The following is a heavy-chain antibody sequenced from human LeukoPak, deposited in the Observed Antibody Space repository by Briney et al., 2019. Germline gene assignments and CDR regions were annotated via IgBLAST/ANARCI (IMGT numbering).Heavy chain of an antibody. J-gene: IGHJ4*02. CDR3: AKDGDSSGYFGPGF. D-gene: IGHD3-22*01. V-gene: IGHV3-48*01. CDR1: GFTFSSYS. Sequence: GGSLRLSCAASGFTFSSYSMNWVRQAPGKGLEWVSFISRSSSTIYYADSVKGRFTISRDNSKNTLYLQMNSLRAEDTAVYYCAKDGDSSGYFGPGFWGQGTLVTVSS. CDR2: ISRSSSTI.